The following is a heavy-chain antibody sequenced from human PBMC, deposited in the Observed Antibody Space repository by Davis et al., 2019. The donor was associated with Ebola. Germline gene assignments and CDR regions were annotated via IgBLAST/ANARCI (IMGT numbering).Heavy chain of an antibody. Sequence: SETLSLTCTVSGGPMSSYYWSWIRQPPGKGLEWIGFIYYSGNTNYNPSLNSRVTISVDTSKNQFSLKLSSVSAADTAVYYWARREHNWNYFDYWGQGTLVTVSS. CDR1: GGPMSSYY. CDR3: ARREHNWNYFDY. V-gene: IGHV4-59*08. D-gene: IGHD1-20*01. J-gene: IGHJ4*02. CDR2: IYYSGNT.